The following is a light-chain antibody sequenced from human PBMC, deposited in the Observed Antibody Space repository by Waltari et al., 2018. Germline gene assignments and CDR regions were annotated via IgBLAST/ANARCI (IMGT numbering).Light chain of an antibody. CDR1: SSDVGAYNY. Sequence: QSALTQPASVSASPGQSITISCTGNSSDVGAYNYVSWYQQHPGKTPKLIIYDVRIRPSGVSNRFSGSKSGNTASLTISGLQADDEADYYCSSSTSSTTRVFGGGTRLTVL. V-gene: IGLV2-14*03. CDR3: SSSTSSTTRV. J-gene: IGLJ3*02. CDR2: DVR.